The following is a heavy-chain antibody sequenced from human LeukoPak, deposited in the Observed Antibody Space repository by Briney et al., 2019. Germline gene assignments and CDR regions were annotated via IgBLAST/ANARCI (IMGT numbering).Heavy chain of an antibody. CDR2: IRYDGSNK. CDR3: AKVDGDWFDP. CDR1: GFTFTSFG. V-gene: IGHV3-30*02. Sequence: PGGSLRLSCAASGFTFTSFGMHWVRQAPGKGLEWVAFIRYDGSNKYYADSVKGRFTISRDNSKSTLYLQMNSLRAEDTAVYYCAKVDGDWFDPWGQGTLVTVSS. D-gene: IGHD4-17*01. J-gene: IGHJ5*02.